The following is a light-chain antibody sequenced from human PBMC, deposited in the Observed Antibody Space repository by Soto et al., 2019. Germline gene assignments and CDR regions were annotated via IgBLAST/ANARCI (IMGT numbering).Light chain of an antibody. CDR3: QQRTNRPL. J-gene: IGKJ2*01. CDR2: DTS. V-gene: IGKV3-11*01. Sequence: EIVLTQSPATLSLSPGERATLSCRASQTISSFLAWYQQKPGQAPRLLIYDTSNRATGVPVRFSGSRSGTDFTLTISSLEPEDFAVYYCQQRTNRPLFGQGTKLEIK. CDR1: QTISSF.